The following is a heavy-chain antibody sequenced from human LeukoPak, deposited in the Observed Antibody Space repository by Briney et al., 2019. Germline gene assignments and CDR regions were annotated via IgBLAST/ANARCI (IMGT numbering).Heavy chain of an antibody. CDR3: ARATISVAYAFDI. CDR1: GFIFSDFD. V-gene: IGHV3-13*04. J-gene: IGHJ3*02. Sequence: GGSLRLSCAAPGFIFSDFDMHWVRQVIGKGLEWVSAIGTTGDTYYPGSVKGRFTISRENAKNSLYLQMNSLRAEDTAVYYCARATISVAYAFDIWGQGTMVTVSS. D-gene: IGHD6-19*01. CDR2: IGTTGDT.